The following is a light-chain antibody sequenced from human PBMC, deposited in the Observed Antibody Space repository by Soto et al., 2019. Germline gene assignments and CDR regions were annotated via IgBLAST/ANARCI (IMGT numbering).Light chain of an antibody. CDR2: AAS. J-gene: IGKJ4*01. V-gene: IGKV1-9*01. CDR1: QDIAIY. Sequence: IQLTHSPSSLSASVGDRVTITCRASQDIAIYLAWYQQKPGEAPKLLIYAASTLYGGVPSRFSGSGSGTDFALTITSLQAEDFATYYCQQLRRYPSTFGGGTKVDIK. CDR3: QQLRRYPST.